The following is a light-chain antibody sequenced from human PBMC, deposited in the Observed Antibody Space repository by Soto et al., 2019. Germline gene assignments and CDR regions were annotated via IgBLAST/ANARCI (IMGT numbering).Light chain of an antibody. V-gene: IGLV2-11*01. CDR2: DVS. Sequence: QSVLTQPRSVSGSPGQSVTISCTGTSSDVGRYNYVSWYQHHPRKAPKFMIYDVSKRPSGVPDRFSGSKSGNTASLTISGLQAEDEADYYCCSYTGLYTSNVLFGGGTKLTVL. CDR3: CSYTGLYTSNVL. CDR1: SSDVGRYNY. J-gene: IGLJ3*02.